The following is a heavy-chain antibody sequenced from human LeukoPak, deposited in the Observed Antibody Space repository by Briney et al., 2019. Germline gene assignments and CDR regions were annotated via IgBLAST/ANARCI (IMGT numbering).Heavy chain of an antibody. CDR2: ISSSGSTI. D-gene: IGHD2-15*01. V-gene: IGHV3-11*01. CDR3: ARPRNPGYCSGGSCYSYY. CDR1: GFTFSDYY. Sequence: GGSLRLSCAASGFTFSDYYMSWIRQAPGKGLEWVSYISSSGSTIYYADSVKGRFTISRDNAKNSLYLQMNSLRAEGTAVYYCARPRNPGYCSGGSCYSYYWGQGTLVTVSS. J-gene: IGHJ4*02.